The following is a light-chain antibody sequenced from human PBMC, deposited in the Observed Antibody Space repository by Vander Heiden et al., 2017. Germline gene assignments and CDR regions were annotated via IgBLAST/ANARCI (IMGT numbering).Light chain of an antibody. CDR3: QQRSNWPLT. V-gene: IGKV3-11*01. CDR2: DAS. J-gene: IGKJ4*01. Sequence: IVLPQSPATLSLSPGERATLSCRASQSVSSYLAWYQQNPGQAPRLLIYDASNRATGIPARFSGSGSGTDFTLTISSLEPEDFAVYYCQQRSNWPLTFGGGTKVEIK. CDR1: QSVSSY.